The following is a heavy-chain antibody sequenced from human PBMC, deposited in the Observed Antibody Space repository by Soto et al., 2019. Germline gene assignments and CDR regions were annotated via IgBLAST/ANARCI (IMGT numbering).Heavy chain of an antibody. J-gene: IGHJ4*02. Sequence: QITLKESGPTLVKPTQTLTLTCTFSGFSLSSTRMAVGWIRQPPGKALEWLALIYWDDAKRYSLFLKSRLTITKDTSTNPVVLTMSNMDPVDTASYYCAHIVVAGLGYYFDYWGQGTLVTVSS. V-gene: IGHV2-5*02. CDR3: AHIVVAGLGYYFDY. D-gene: IGHD6-19*01. CDR1: GFSLSSTRMA. CDR2: IYWDDAK.